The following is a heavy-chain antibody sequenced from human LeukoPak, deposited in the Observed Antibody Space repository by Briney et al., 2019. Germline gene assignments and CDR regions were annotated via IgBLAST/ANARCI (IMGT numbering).Heavy chain of an antibody. J-gene: IGHJ4*02. CDR3: ARDQVAAAPDY. CDR2: IKQDGSEK. V-gene: IGHV3-7*01. CDR1: VFTFSSYW. D-gene: IGHD6-13*01. Sequence: GGSLRLSCAAYVFTFSSYWMSWVRQAPGKGLEWVANIKQDGSEKYYVDSVKGRFTISRDNAKNSLYLQMNSLRAEDTAVYYCARDQVAAAPDYWGQGTLVTVSS.